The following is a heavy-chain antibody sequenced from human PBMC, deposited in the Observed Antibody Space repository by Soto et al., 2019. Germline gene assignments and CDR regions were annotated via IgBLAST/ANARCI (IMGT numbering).Heavy chain of an antibody. D-gene: IGHD5-12*01. CDR2: VNPYSGAT. CDR3: ARARANVAPNWFDP. J-gene: IGHJ5*02. V-gene: IGHV1-2*04. CDR1: GYTFSDYY. Sequence: QVQLVQSGAEVKKPGASVKVSCKASGYTFSDYYVHWVRQAPGQGLEWMGWVNPYSGATTYAQKFQDWVTMTGDAFXRTAYLELTTLVSDHTAVYYCARARANVAPNWFDPWGQGTLVIVSS.